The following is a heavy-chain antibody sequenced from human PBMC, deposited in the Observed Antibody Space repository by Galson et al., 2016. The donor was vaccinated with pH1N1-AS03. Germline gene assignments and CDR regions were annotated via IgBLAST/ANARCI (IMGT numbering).Heavy chain of an antibody. CDR2: ISRDGSTR. D-gene: IGHD3-16*01. Sequence: SLRLSCAVSGFTLSTYWMYWVRQTPGKRPVWVSRISRDGSTREHADSVKGRFSVSRDNARNTLHLHMNNLRDGDTAVYYCVAYDWGRPDFWGQGTLVTVSS. CDR3: VAYDWGRPDF. V-gene: IGHV3-74*03. CDR1: GFTLSTYW. J-gene: IGHJ4*02.